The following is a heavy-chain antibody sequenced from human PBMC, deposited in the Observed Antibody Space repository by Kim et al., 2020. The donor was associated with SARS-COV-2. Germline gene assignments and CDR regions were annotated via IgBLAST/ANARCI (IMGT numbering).Heavy chain of an antibody. V-gene: IGHV3-73*01. CDR3: CVGATNCY. J-gene: IGHJ4*02. D-gene: IGHD1-26*01. CDR1: GFTFSDFV. CDR2: VSMKANNYAT. Sequence: GGSLRLPCVASGFTFSDFVIQWVRQASGKGLEWIGLVSMKANNYATVYAASLEGMFSISRDDSDNTAYLEMNSLRTEDAAVYYCCVGATNCYWGQGTLVSVS.